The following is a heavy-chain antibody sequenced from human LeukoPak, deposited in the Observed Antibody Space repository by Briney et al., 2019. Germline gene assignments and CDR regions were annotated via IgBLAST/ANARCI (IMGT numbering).Heavy chain of an antibody. CDR3: ARRGAEAFDI. Sequence: SVKVSCKASGGTFSSYAISWVRQAPGQGLEWMGGIIPIFGTANYAQKFQGRVTITADESTSTAYMELSSLRSEDAAVYYCARRGAEAFDIWGQGTMVTVSS. J-gene: IGHJ3*02. CDR1: GGTFSSYA. CDR2: IIPIFGTA. D-gene: IGHD1-26*01. V-gene: IGHV1-69*13.